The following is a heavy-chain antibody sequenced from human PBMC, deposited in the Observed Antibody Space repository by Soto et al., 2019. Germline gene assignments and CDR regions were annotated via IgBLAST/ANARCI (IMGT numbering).Heavy chain of an antibody. CDR3: ARTTDYYDSSGYCGAFDI. V-gene: IGHV1-69*13. Sequence: SVKVSCKASGGTFSSYAISWVRQAPGQGLEWMGGIIPIFGTANYAQKFQGRVTITADESTSTAYMELSSLRSEDTTVYYCARTTDYYDSSGYCGAFDIWGQGTMVTVSS. CDR2: IIPIFGTA. CDR1: GGTFSSYA. D-gene: IGHD3-22*01. J-gene: IGHJ3*02.